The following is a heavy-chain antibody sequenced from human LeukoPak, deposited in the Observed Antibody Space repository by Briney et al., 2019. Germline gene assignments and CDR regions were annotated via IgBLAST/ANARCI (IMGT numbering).Heavy chain of an antibody. CDR3: ARDPRYYYEGYSFDY. Sequence: PSETLSLTCTVSGGSISSSSYYWGWIRQPPGKGLEWIGSIYYSGSTYYNPSLKSRVTISVDTSKNQFSLKLSSVTAADTAVYYCARDPRYYYEGYSFDYWGQGTLVTVSS. CDR1: GGSISSSSYY. J-gene: IGHJ4*02. D-gene: IGHD3-22*01. V-gene: IGHV4-39*07. CDR2: IYYSGST.